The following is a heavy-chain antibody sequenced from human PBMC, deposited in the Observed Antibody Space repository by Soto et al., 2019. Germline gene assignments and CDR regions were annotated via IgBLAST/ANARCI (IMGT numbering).Heavy chain of an antibody. V-gene: IGHV1-58*02. D-gene: IGHD5-12*01. CDR2: IVVGTGST. CDR3: SADGPYIVFGWPV. J-gene: IGHJ6*02. CDR1: GCDFGSFG. Sequence: SVKVSCEASGCDFGSFGIQWVRQAHGQGLEWIGWIVVGTGSTNYAQKFQGRVTISRDMSLSTAYIDLTNLRSDDTAVYFCSADGPYIVFGWPVWGQGTKDTVS.